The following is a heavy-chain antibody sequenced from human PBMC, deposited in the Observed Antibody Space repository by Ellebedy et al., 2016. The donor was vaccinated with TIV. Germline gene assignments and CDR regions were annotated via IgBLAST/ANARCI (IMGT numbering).Heavy chain of an antibody. CDR2: ISYDGSNK. J-gene: IGHJ1*01. D-gene: IGHD6-19*01. Sequence: PGGSLRLSCAASGFTFSSYAMHWVRQAPGKGLEWVAVISYDGSNKYYADSVKGRFTISRDNSKNTLYLQMNRLRAEDTAVYYCARAGSSSGWLGHGYFQHWGQGTLVTVSS. CDR1: GFTFSSYA. CDR3: ARAGSSSGWLGHGYFQH. V-gene: IGHV3-30-3*01.